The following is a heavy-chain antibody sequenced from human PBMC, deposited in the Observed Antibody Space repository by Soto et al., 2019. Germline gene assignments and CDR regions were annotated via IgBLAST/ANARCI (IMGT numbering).Heavy chain of an antibody. Sequence: GGSLRLSCAASGFTFSSYGMHWVRQAPGKGLEWVAVIWYDGSNKYYADSVKGRFTISRDNSKNTLYLQMNSLRAEDTAVYYCARDSGSGYYYPIEYYYYGMDVWGQGTTVTVS. D-gene: IGHD3-22*01. CDR3: ARDSGSGYYYPIEYYYYGMDV. J-gene: IGHJ6*02. CDR1: GFTFSSYG. CDR2: IWYDGSNK. V-gene: IGHV3-33*01.